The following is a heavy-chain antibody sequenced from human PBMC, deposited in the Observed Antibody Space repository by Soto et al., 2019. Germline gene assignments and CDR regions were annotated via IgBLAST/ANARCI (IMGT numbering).Heavy chain of an antibody. CDR3: ARGVPTIPDY. D-gene: IGHD2-21*02. J-gene: IGHJ4*02. V-gene: IGHV1-3*01. CDR2: INAGNGNT. CDR1: GYTFTSYA. Sequence: QVQLVQSGAEVKKPGASVKVSCKASGYTFTSYAMHWVRQAPGQRLEWMGWINAGNGNTKYSQKFQGRVTITRDTPASTPYRELRSLSSGDTAVYSCARGVPTIPDYWGQGTLVTVSS.